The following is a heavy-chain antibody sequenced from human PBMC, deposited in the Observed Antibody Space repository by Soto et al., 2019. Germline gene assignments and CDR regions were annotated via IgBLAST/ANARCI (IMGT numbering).Heavy chain of an antibody. Sequence: QVQLQESGPGLVKPSQTLSLTCTVSGGSISSGGYYWSWIRQHPGKGLEWIGYIYYSGSTYYNPSLKSRVTISVDTSKNQFSPKLSSVTAADTAVYYCASAVSIGDRHGLPFDYWGQGTLVTVSS. CDR2: IYYSGST. CDR3: ASAVSIGDRHGLPFDY. D-gene: IGHD5-18*01. J-gene: IGHJ4*02. CDR1: GGSISSGGYY. V-gene: IGHV4-31*03.